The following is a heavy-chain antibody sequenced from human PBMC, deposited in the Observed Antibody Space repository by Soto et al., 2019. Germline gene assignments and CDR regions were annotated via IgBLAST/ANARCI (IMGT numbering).Heavy chain of an antibody. V-gene: IGHV4-4*02. D-gene: IGHD4-4*01. CDR2: IYHSGST. CDR3: VRKDYSDWFFDL. J-gene: IGHJ2*01. Sequence: QVQLQESGPGLVKPSGTLSLTCAVSGASISSSHWWSWVRQPPGKGLEWIGEIYHSGSTYYNASLKSRVAISLDKSKNQFSLKLRSVTAADTAVYYCVRKDYSDWFFDLWGRGTLVTDSS. CDR1: GASISSSHW.